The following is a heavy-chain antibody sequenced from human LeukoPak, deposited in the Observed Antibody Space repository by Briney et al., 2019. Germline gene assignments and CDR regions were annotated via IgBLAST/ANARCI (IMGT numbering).Heavy chain of an antibody. CDR2: INHSGST. V-gene: IGHV4-34*01. Sequence: SETLSLTCAVYGGSFSGYYWSWIRQPPGKGLEWIGEINHSGSTNYNPSLKSRVTISVDTSKNQFSLKLSSVTAADTAVYYCARSGYYLGFDYWGQGTLVTVSS. D-gene: IGHD3-22*01. CDR3: ARSGYYLGFDY. CDR1: GGSFSGYY. J-gene: IGHJ4*02.